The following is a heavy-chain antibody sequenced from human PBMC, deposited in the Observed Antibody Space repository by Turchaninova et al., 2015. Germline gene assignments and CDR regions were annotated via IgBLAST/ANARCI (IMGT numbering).Heavy chain of an antibody. CDR3: ARGTLGATNFFDY. Sequence: QVHLVQSGSEAKTPASSVKVSRKASGGSFRSYAISWVRQAPGQGLEWMGGIIPIFGTANYAQKFQGRVTITADESTSTAYMELSSLRSEDTAVYYCARGTLGATNFFDYWGQGTLVTVSS. V-gene: IGHV1-69*01. CDR1: GGSFRSYA. J-gene: IGHJ4*02. CDR2: IIPIFGTA. D-gene: IGHD1-26*01.